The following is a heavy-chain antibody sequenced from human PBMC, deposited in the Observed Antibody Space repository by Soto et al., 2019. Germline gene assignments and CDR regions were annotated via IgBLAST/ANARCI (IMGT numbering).Heavy chain of an antibody. J-gene: IGHJ6*02. Sequence: QVQLVQSGAEVKKPGSSVKVSCKASGGTFSSYAISWVRQAPGQGLEWMGGIIPIFGTANYAQKFQGRVTITADKPTSTANMELSSLRSEDTAVYYCDSPGDNWNPYLTLGYYYYGMDVWGQGTTVTVSS. CDR3: DSPGDNWNPYLTLGYYYYGMDV. CDR2: IIPIFGTA. CDR1: GGTFSSYA. V-gene: IGHV1-69*06. D-gene: IGHD1-20*01.